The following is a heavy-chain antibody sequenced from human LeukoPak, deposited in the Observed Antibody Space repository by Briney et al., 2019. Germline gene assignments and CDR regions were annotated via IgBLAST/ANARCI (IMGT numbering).Heavy chain of an antibody. CDR3: ARGIDMVRGVKSWFDP. CDR2: IYYSGST. J-gene: IGHJ5*02. CDR1: GGSISSGGYY. V-gene: IGHV4-39*01. D-gene: IGHD3-10*01. Sequence: PSETLSLTCTVSGGSISSGGYYWGWIRQPPGTGLEWIGSIYYSGSTYYNPSLKSRVTISVDTSKNQFSLKLSSVTAADTAVYYCARGIDMVRGVKSWFDPWGQGTLVTVSS.